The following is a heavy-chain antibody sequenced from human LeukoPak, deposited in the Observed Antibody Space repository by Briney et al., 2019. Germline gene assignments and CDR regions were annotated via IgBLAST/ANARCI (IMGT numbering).Heavy chain of an antibody. CDR1: GGSFSGYY. V-gene: IGHV4-59*08. CDR2: IYYSGST. J-gene: IGHJ4*02. D-gene: IGHD3-3*01. CDR3: AAGRITIFGVVLARIDY. Sequence: SETLSLTCAVYGGSFSGYYWSWIRQPPGKGLEWIGYIYYSGSTNYNPSLKSRVTISVDTSKNQFSLKLSSVTAADTAVYYCAAGRITIFGVVLARIDYWGQGTLVTVSS.